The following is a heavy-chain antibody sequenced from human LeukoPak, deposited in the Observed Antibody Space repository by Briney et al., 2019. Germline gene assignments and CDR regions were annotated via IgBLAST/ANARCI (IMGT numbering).Heavy chain of an antibody. CDR2: FNNVDKTI. CDR1: GFTFSTYA. J-gene: IGHJ4*02. V-gene: IGHV3-23*01. D-gene: IGHD3-3*01. Sequence: SGGSLRLFCAASGFTFSTYAMSWVRQAPGKGPEWVSYFNNVDKTIQYADSVKGRFTISRDNSKNTLYLQMNSLRAEDTAVYCCAKDWLGDFWSGYPAIIDYWGQGTLVTVSP. CDR3: AKDWLGDFWSGYPAIIDY.